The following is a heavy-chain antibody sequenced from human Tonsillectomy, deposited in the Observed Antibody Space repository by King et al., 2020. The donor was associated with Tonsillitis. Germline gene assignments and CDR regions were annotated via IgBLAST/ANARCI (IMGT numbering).Heavy chain of an antibody. V-gene: IGHV1-2*02. D-gene: IGHD2-15*01. J-gene: IGHJ3*02. CDR2: INPNNGAT. CDR3: SRTSDMVVVVAASLAAFDI. CDR1: GYTFTGYY. Sequence: QLVQSGAEVKKPGASVKVSCKASGYTFTGYYMHWVRQAPGQGLEWMGWINPNNGATNYGQKFQGRVTMTSDTSISTAYMELSSLRSDDTAVYSCSRTSDMVVVVAASLAAFDIWGQGTKVTDSS.